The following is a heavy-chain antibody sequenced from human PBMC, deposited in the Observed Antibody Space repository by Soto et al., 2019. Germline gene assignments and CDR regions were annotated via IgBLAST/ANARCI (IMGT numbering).Heavy chain of an antibody. D-gene: IGHD1-7*01. J-gene: IGHJ6*04. CDR3: ARHGYNWSYLRLAKDYYYYGMDV. CDR1: GGSISSSSYY. V-gene: IGHV4-39*01. Sequence: PSETLSLTCTVSGGSISSSSYYWGWIRQPPGKGLEWIGSIYYSGSTYCNPSLKSRVTTSVDTSKNQFSLKLSSVTAADTAVYYCARHGYNWSYLRLAKDYYYYGMDVWGKGTTVTVSS. CDR2: IYYSGST.